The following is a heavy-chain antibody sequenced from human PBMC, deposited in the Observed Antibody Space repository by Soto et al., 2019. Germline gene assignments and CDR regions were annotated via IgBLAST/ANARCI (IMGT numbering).Heavy chain of an antibody. CDR1: GGSISSGDYY. CDR2: IYYSGST. Sequence: QVQLQESGPGLVKPSQTLSLTCTVSGGSISSGDYYWSWIRQPPGKGLEWIGYIYYSGSTYYNPSRVSRVTISVDTSKYQCSLKLSSVTAADTAVYYCASNSYGYTLYDYWGQGTLVTVSS. D-gene: IGHD5-18*01. CDR3: ASNSYGYTLYDY. V-gene: IGHV4-30-4*01. J-gene: IGHJ4*02.